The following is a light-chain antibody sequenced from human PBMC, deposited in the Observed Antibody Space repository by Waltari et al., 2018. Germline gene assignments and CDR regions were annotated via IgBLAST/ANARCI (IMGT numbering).Light chain of an antibody. CDR2: GAS. J-gene: IGKJ2*01. Sequence: EIVLTQSPGTLSLSPGESATLSFRASQSVSSSYLAWYQQKPGQAPRLLIYGASSRATGIPDRFSGSGSGTDFTLTISRLEPEDFAVYYCQQYGSSLPYTFGQGTKLEIK. CDR1: QSVSSSY. CDR3: QQYGSSLPYT. V-gene: IGKV3-20*01.